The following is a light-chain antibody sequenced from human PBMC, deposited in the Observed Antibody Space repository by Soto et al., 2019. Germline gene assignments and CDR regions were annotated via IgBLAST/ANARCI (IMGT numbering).Light chain of an antibody. CDR2: DAS. CDR3: QVYAGSHLWT. Sequence: ELVMTQSPATLSVSPGERATLSCRASQTLGSNVAWYQQKPGQAPRLLIYDASTTASGAPARFSGSGSETDFSLSIRRLEPEDFAVYYCQVYAGSHLWTFGQGTKVDIK. J-gene: IGKJ1*01. CDR1: QTLGSN. V-gene: IGKV3-15*01.